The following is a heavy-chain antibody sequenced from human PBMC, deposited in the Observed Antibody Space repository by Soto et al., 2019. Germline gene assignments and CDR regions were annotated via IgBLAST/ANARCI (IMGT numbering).Heavy chain of an antibody. J-gene: IGHJ5*02. CDR2: IYYSGST. V-gene: IGHV4-39*01. D-gene: IGHD2-2*01. CDR3: ARTYGYCSSTSCYSLTLNWFDP. Sequence: SETLSLTCTVSGGSISSSSYYWGWIRQPPGKGLEWIGSIYYSGSTYYNPSLKSRVTISVDTSKNQFSLKLSSVTAADTAVYYCARTYGYCSSTSCYSLTLNWFDPWGQGTLVTVSS. CDR1: GGSISSSSYY.